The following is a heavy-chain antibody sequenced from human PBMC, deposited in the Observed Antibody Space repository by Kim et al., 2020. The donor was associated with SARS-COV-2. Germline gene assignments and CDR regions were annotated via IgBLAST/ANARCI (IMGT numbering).Heavy chain of an antibody. Sequence: SETLSLTCAVYGGSFSGYYWSWIRQPPGKGLEWIGEINHSGSTNYNPSLKSRVTISVDTSKNQFSLKLSSVTAADTAVYYCARAVPRVLDTAMVLGSYFDYWGQGTLVTVSS. J-gene: IGHJ4*02. CDR1: GGSFSGYY. D-gene: IGHD5-18*01. CDR2: INHSGST. V-gene: IGHV4-34*01. CDR3: ARAVPRVLDTAMVLGSYFDY.